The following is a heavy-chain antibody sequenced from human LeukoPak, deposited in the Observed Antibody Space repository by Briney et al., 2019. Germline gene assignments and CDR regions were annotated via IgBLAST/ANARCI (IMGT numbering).Heavy chain of an antibody. D-gene: IGHD6-13*01. CDR2: IIPIFGTA. CDR1: GGTFSSYA. J-gene: IGHJ4*02. CDR3: ASSDNGIAAANFDY. Sequence: GASVKVSCKASGGTFSSYAISWVRQAPGQGLEWMGGIIPIFGTANYAQKFQGRVTITADESTSTAYMELSSLRSEDTAVYYCASSDNGIAAANFDYWGQGTLVTVSS. V-gene: IGHV1-69*13.